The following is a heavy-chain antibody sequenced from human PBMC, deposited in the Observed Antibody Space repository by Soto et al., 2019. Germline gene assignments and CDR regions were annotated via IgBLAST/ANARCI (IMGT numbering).Heavy chain of an antibody. CDR2: ISTSSSTI. Sequence: PGGSLRLSCAASGFTFSNYNMNWVRQVPGKGLEWISYISTSSSTIYYADSVKGRFTISRDNAKNSLYLQMNSLRDEDTAVYYCARYAPNGYNSAFDVWGQGTMVTVSS. CDR1: GFTFSNYN. D-gene: IGHD5-12*01. CDR3: ARYAPNGYNSAFDV. V-gene: IGHV3-48*02. J-gene: IGHJ3*01.